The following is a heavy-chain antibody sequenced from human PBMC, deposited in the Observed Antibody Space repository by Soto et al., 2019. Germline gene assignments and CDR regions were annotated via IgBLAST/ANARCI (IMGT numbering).Heavy chain of an antibody. CDR2: INYSGRT. CDR3: ASEGGWQYYFDY. V-gene: IGHV4-39*01. Sequence: QLQLQESGPGLVKPSETLSLTCTVSGGSISSSSYYWGWIRQPPGKGLECIGSINYSGRTYYNPSLKSRVTISVDTSKNRFSLKLSSVTAADTAVYYCASEGGWQYYFDYWGQGTLVTVSS. D-gene: IGHD6-19*01. CDR1: GGSISSSSYY. J-gene: IGHJ4*02.